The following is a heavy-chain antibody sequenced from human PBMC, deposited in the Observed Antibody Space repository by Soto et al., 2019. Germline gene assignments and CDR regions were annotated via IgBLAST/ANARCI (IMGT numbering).Heavy chain of an antibody. CDR1: GFTFSSYA. Sequence: SLRLSCAASGFTFSSYAMHWVRQAPGKGLEYVSAISSNGGSTYYANSVKGRFTISRDNSKNTLYLQMGSLRAEDMAVYYCARDLRYSEPSFDYWGQGTLVTVS. J-gene: IGHJ4*02. CDR2: ISSNGGST. D-gene: IGHD3-9*01. V-gene: IGHV3-64*01. CDR3: ARDLRYSEPSFDY.